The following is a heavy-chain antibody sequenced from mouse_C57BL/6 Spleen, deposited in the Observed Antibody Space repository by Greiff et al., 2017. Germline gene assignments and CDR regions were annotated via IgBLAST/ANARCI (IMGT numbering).Heavy chain of an antibody. CDR2: IRSKSNNYAT. V-gene: IGHV10-1*01. D-gene: IGHD2-2*01. J-gene: IGHJ2*01. Sequence: EVKLMESGGGLVQPKGSLKLSCAASGFSFNTYAMNWVRQAPGKGLEWVARIRSKSNNYATYYADSVKDRFTISRDDSESMLYLQMNNLKTEDTAMYYCVRPLYGYEGFDYWGQGTTLTVSS. CDR1: GFSFNTYA. CDR3: VRPLYGYEGFDY.